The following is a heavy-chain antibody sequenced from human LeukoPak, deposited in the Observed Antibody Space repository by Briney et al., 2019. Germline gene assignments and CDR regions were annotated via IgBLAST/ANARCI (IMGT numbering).Heavy chain of an antibody. V-gene: IGHV4-39*07. Sequence: PSETLSLTCTVSGDSISSPSYYWGWIRQPPGKGLGWIGSIYYSGYTYYNPSLKSRVTISVDTSKNQFSLNLSSVTAADTAMYYCARGISGYGDYYYYYMDVWGKGTTVTVSS. J-gene: IGHJ6*03. CDR1: GDSISSPSYY. CDR3: ARGISGYGDYYYYYMDV. CDR2: IYYSGYT. D-gene: IGHD5-12*01.